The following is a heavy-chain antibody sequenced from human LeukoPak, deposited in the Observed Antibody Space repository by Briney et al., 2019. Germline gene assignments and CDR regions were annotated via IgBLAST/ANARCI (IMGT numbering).Heavy chain of an antibody. CDR3: ARGTGEGYTYGRYYFDY. V-gene: IGHV1-2*02. CDR2: INPNSGGT. D-gene: IGHD5-18*01. CDR1: GYTFTGYY. J-gene: IGHJ4*02. Sequence: ASVKVSCKASGYTFTGYYMHWVRQAPGQGLEWMGWINPNSGGTDYAQKFQGRVTMTRDTSISTAYMELSRLRSDDTAVYYCARGTGEGYTYGRYYFDYWGQGTLVTVSS.